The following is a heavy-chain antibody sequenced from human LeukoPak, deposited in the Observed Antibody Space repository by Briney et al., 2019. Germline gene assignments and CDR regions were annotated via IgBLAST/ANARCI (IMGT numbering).Heavy chain of an antibody. J-gene: IGHJ3*02. D-gene: IGHD3-10*01. Sequence: GGSLRLSCAASGFTFSDFWMHWVRQAPGKGLVWVSRINSGGTVTNYADSAKGRLTISRDNAKNTLYLQMNSLRAEDTAVYYCARDMVRGVIITYDAFDIWGQGTMVTVSS. V-gene: IGHV3-74*01. CDR1: GFTFSDFW. CDR3: ARDMVRGVIITYDAFDI. CDR2: INSGGTVT.